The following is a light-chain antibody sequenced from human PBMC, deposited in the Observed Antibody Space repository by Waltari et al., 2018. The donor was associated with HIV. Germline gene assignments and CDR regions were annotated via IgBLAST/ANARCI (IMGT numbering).Light chain of an antibody. CDR3: QQYNNI. J-gene: IGKJ4*01. Sequence: IQLTQSPSTLSASVGDRVIITCRASHNIDIWLAWYQHKPGKAPKPLIYEASNLESGVPSRFSGSGSGTEFTLTISSLQPDFATYYCQQYNNIFGGGTKVQIK. CDR2: EAS. V-gene: IGKV1-5*03. CDR1: HNIDIW.